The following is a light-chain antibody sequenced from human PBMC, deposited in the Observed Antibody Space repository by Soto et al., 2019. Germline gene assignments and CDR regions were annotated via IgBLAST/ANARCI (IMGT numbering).Light chain of an antibody. Sequence: EIVLTQSPGTLSLSPGERATLSCRASQSVSNNYLAWYQQRPGQAPRLLTYGASSSAIGIPYRFSGSGSGIDLTLNINRLEPEDMAVYYCLHYVKSLRTFVAAIKMEFK. J-gene: IGKJ1*01. V-gene: IGKV3-20*01. CDR3: LHYVKSLRT. CDR1: QSVSNNY. CDR2: GAS.